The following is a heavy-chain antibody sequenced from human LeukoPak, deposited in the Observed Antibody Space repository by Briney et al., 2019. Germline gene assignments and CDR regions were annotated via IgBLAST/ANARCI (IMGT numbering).Heavy chain of an antibody. J-gene: IGHJ4*02. D-gene: IGHD1-20*01. CDR1: GYTFTSYD. Sequence: ASVKVSCKASGYTFTSYDINWVQQATGQGLEWMGWMNPNSGNTGYAQKFQGRVTITRNTSISTAYMELSSLRSEDTAVYYCARATYNWNLRDYFDYWGQGTLVTVSS. V-gene: IGHV1-8*03. CDR2: MNPNSGNT. CDR3: ARATYNWNLRDYFDY.